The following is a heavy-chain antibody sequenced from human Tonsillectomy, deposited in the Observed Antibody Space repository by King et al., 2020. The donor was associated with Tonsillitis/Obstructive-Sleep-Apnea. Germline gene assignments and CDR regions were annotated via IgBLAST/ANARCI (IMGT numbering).Heavy chain of an antibody. V-gene: IGHV3-15*01. CDR1: VFTFSNAW. Sequence: VQLVESGGGLVKPGGSLRLSCAASVFTFSNAWMSWVRQAPGKGLEGVGLIKSKTDGGITDYAAPVKGRFTISRDDSKNTLYLQMNSLKTEDTAVYYCTTAETDYWGQGTLVTVSS. J-gene: IGHJ4*02. CDR3: TTAETDY. CDR2: IKSKTDGGIT.